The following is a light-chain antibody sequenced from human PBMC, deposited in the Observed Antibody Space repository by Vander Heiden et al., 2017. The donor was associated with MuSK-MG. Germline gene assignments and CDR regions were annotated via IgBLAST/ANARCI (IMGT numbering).Light chain of an antibody. J-gene: IGKJ1*01. CDR2: KAS. CDR1: QSISSW. CDR3: QQDNSYPWA. V-gene: IGKV1-5*03. Sequence: DIQMTQSPSTLSASVGDRVTITCRASQSISSWLAWYQQKPGKAPKLLIYKASSLESGVPSRFSGSGSGTEFTLTISSLQPDEFATYYCQQDNSYPWAFGQGTKVEIK.